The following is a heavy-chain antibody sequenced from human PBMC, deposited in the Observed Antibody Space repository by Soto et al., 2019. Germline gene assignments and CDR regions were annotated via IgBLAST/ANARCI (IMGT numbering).Heavy chain of an antibody. J-gene: IGHJ5*02. CDR2: IYYSGST. Sequence: QVQLQESGPGLVKPSETLSLTCTVSGGSVSSGSYYWSWIRQPPGKGLEWIGYIYYSGSTNYNPSLKSRVTISVDTSKNQFSLKLSSVTAADTAVYYCARDRGAGRFDPWGQGTLVTVSS. CDR3: ARDRGAGRFDP. CDR1: GGSVSSGSYY. V-gene: IGHV4-61*01.